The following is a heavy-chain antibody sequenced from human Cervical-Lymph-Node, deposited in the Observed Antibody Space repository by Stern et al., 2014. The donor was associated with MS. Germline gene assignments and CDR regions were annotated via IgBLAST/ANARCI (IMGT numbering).Heavy chain of an antibody. CDR1: GFIFSDYY. Sequence: QVQLVQSGGGLVKPGGSLRLSCAASGFIFSDYYMTWIRQAPGKGLQWVSDISSSSAYTNYADSVKGRFTISRDNAKNSLYLQMNSLRAEDTAVYYCARAYGPEKFDPWGQGTLVTVSS. CDR3: ARAYGPEKFDP. J-gene: IGHJ5*02. D-gene: IGHD4-17*01. V-gene: IGHV3-11*06. CDR2: ISSSSAYT.